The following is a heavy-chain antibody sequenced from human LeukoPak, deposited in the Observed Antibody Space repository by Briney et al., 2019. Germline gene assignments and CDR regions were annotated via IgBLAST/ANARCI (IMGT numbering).Heavy chain of an antibody. J-gene: IGHJ6*02. CDR3: ARTPDESDIVVVPAATYYYYYGMDV. CDR2: INPNSGGT. CDR1: GYTFTGYY. V-gene: IGHV1-2*02. Sequence: GASVKVSCKASGYTFTGYYMHWVRQAPGQGLEWMGWINPNSGGTNYAKKFQGRVTMTRDTSISTAYMELSRLRSDDTAVYYCARTPDESDIVVVPAATYYYYYGMDVWGQGTTVTVSS. D-gene: IGHD2-2*01.